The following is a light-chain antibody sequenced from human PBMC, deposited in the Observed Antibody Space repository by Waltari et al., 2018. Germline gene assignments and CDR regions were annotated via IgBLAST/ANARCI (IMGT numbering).Light chain of an antibody. Sequence: DIQMTQSPSSLSASVGYRVTITCRTSQSISTYLNWYQQKPGKAPKLLIFTASSLQSGVPSRFSGSGSGTDFTLTISSLQPEDSATYYCQQSYSTPLYTFGQGTKLEIK. J-gene: IGKJ2*01. V-gene: IGKV1-39*01. CDR3: QQSYSTPLYT. CDR1: QSISTY. CDR2: TAS.